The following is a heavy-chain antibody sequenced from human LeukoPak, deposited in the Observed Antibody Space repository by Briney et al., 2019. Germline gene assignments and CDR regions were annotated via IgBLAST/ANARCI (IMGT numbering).Heavy chain of an antibody. CDR1: GFTFSSYS. D-gene: IGHD5-18*01. CDR3: ARGGYSYGSNWFDP. J-gene: IGHJ5*02. V-gene: IGHV3-21*01. CDR2: ISSGSSYI. Sequence: GGSLRLSCAASGFTFSSYSMNWVRQAPGKGLEWVSSISSGSSYIYYADSVKGRFTISRDNAKNSLYLQMNSLRAEDTAVYYCARGGYSYGSNWFDPWGQGTLVTVSS.